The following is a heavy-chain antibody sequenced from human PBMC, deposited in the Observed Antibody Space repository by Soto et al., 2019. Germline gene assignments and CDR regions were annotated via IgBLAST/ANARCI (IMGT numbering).Heavy chain of an antibody. CDR3: AHRQRTVVVGAPFDL. CDR2: IYWDDDK. J-gene: IGHJ4*02. D-gene: IGHD2-15*01. V-gene: IGHV2-5*02. Sequence: QITLRESGPTLVQPTQTLTLTCTLSGVSLTTSGVGVGWIRRPPGKALVWLALIYWDDDKRFSPSLNSRLAITRDTSKNQVVMTMTDMAPVDTAIYYCAHRQRTVVVGAPFDLWGQGSQVTVSS. CDR1: GVSLTTSGVG.